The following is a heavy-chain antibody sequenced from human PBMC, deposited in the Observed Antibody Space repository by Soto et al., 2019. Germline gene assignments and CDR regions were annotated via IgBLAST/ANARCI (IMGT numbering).Heavy chain of an antibody. J-gene: IGHJ6*02. V-gene: IGHV3-74*03. Sequence: GGTLRLSCAASGFTLSNYWMRWVRQAPGKGLVWVSRINIDGSGTTYADSVKGRFTISRDNAKNTVFLEMKNLRSKDTAVYYCARDSYSPLVWVQGTTVAVS. CDR2: INIDGSGT. D-gene: IGHD2-15*01. CDR1: GFTLSNYW. CDR3: ARDSYSPLV.